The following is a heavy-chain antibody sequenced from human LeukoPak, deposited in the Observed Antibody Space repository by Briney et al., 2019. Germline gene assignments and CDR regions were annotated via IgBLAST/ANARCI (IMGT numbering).Heavy chain of an antibody. CDR1: GGSISSSSYY. CDR2: IYYSGST. Sequence: PSETVSLTCTVSGGSISSSSYYWGWIRQPPGKGLEWIGSIYYSGSTYYNPSLKSRVTISVDTSKNQFSLKLSSVTAADTAVYYCARDLAARDYWGQGTLVTVSS. CDR3: ARDLAARDY. J-gene: IGHJ4*02. V-gene: IGHV4-39*02. D-gene: IGHD6-6*01.